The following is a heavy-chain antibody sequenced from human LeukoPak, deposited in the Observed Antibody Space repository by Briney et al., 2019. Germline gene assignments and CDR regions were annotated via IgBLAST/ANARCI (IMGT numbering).Heavy chain of an antibody. Sequence: RASVKVSCKASGGTFSSYAISWVRQAPGQGLEWMGWISAYNGNTNYAQKLQGRVTMTTDTSTSTAYMELRSLRSDDTAVYYCARAGKILTGYYPYYYYGMDVWGQGTTVTVSS. D-gene: IGHD3-9*01. CDR2: ISAYNGNT. CDR1: GGTFSSYA. J-gene: IGHJ6*02. V-gene: IGHV1-18*01. CDR3: ARAGKILTGYYPYYYYGMDV.